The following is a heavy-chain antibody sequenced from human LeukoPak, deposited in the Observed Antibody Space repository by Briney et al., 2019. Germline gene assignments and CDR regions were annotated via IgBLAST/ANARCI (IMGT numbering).Heavy chain of an antibody. CDR2: ISGSGGST. D-gene: IGHD6-13*01. CDR1: GFTFSSYA. J-gene: IGHJ4*02. Sequence: PGGSLRLSCAASGFTFSSYAMSWVRQAPGKGLEWVSAISGSGGSTYYADSVKGRFTISRDNSKNTLYLQMNSLRAEDTAVYYCAKDRDIHIAAAVRGFLDYWGQGTLVTVSS. CDR3: AKDRDIHIAAAVRGFLDY. V-gene: IGHV3-23*01.